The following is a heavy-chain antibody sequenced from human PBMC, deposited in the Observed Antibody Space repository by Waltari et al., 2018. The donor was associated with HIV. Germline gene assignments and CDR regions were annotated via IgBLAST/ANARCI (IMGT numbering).Heavy chain of an antibody. V-gene: IGHV3-23*01. D-gene: IGHD1-1*01. CDR1: GFTFTNYA. CDR3: AITWNCDS. Sequence: SESGGGLVQPGGSLRLSCAASGFTFTNYARSWVRRAPGKGLECVSSISHIGDRTYYADSVKGRCTVARDNSKNTVFLQMNSLRAEDSAVYDCAITWNCDSWGQGTMITVSS. J-gene: IGHJ4*02. CDR2: ISHIGDRT.